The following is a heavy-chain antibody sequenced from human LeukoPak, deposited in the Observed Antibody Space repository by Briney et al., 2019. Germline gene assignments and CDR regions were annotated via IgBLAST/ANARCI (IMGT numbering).Heavy chain of an antibody. V-gene: IGHV4-4*07. CDR3: ARGRSVLAYTSLDYLDY. CDR2: IYTSGST. J-gene: IGHJ4*02. CDR1: GDSISSYY. Sequence: SETLSLTCTVSGDSISSYYWSWIRQPAGKGLEWIGRIYTSGSTSYSPSLKSRVTMSVDTSKNQFSLKLNSVTAADTAIYYCARGRSVLAYTSLDYLDYWGQGTLVTVSA. D-gene: IGHD6-13*01.